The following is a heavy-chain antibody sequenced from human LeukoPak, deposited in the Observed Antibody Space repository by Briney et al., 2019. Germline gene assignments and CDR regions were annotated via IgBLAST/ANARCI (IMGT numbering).Heavy chain of an antibody. CDR1: GFTFGTYG. V-gene: IGHV3-23*01. J-gene: IGHJ2*01. CDR2: ITGSSTWT. D-gene: IGHD7-27*01. CDR3: ARELVSLGTGYFDL. Sequence: GGSLRLSCEASGFTFGTYGMTWVRQAPGKGLEWVSGITGSSTWTYYADSVRGRFTISRDNSKNTLHLQMNNLTADDTAIYYCARELVSLGTGYFDLWGRGALVTVSS.